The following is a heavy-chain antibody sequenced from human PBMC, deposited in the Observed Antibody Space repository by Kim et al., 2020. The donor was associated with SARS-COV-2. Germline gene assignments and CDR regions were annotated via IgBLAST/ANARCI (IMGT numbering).Heavy chain of an antibody. J-gene: IGHJ4*02. CDR3: ARDWYDILTGYYYFDY. D-gene: IGHD3-9*01. Sequence: ASVKVSCKASGYTFTSYAMNWVRQAPGQGLEWMGWINTNTGNPTYAQGFTGRFVFSLDTSVSTAYLQISSLKAEDTAVYYCARDWYDILTGYYYFDYWGQGTLVTVSS. V-gene: IGHV7-4-1*02. CDR2: INTNTGNP. CDR1: GYTFTSYA.